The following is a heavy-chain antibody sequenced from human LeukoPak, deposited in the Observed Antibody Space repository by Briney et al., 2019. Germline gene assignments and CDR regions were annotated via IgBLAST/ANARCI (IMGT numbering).Heavy chain of an antibody. CDR2: INTNTGNP. V-gene: IGHV7-4-1*02. CDR3: ARDPTRIAAAGTFDY. J-gene: IGHJ4*02. D-gene: IGHD6-13*01. CDR1: GYTFTSYA. Sequence: ASVKVSCKASGYTFTSYAMNWVRQAPGQGLEWMGWINTNTGNPTYAQGFTGRFVFSLDTSVSTAYLQISSLKSEDTAVYYCARDPTRIAAAGTFDYWGQGTLVTVSS.